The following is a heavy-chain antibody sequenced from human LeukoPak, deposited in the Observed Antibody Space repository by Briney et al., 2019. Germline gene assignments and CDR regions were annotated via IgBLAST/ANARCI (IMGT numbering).Heavy chain of an antibody. D-gene: IGHD1-26*01. J-gene: IGHJ4*02. CDR2: TSDRGDYT. CDR3: AKKAQYNGNYPLDY. CDR1: GFTFTSYS. Sequence: GGSLRLSCAASGFTFTSYSMSWARQAPGKGLEWVSGTSDRGDYTYYADSVKGRFTISRDNSKNTLYLQMNSLRAEDTALYFCAKKAQYNGNYPLDYWGQGTLVTVSS. V-gene: IGHV3-23*01.